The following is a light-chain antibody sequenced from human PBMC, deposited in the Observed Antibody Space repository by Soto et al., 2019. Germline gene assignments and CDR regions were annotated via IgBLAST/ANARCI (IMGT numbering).Light chain of an antibody. CDR3: SSYASSRDVV. J-gene: IGLJ2*01. V-gene: IGLV2-14*01. Sequence: QSALTQPASVSGSPGQSITISCTGTSSDVGGYNFVSWYQQHPGKAPKLMIYDVSNRPSGVSNRFSGSKSGNTASLTISGLQAEDEADYYCSSYASSRDVVFGGGTKLIVL. CDR2: DVS. CDR1: SSDVGGYNF.